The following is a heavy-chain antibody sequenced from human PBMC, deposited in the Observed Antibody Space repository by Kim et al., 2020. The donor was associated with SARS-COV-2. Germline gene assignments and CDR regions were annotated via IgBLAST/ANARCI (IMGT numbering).Heavy chain of an antibody. CDR3: ARDRIVVVTDNYYYYYGMDV. CDR2: INTNTGNP. V-gene: IGHV7-4-1*02. J-gene: IGHJ6*02. Sequence: ASVKVSCKASGYTFTSYAMNWVRQAPGQGLEWMGWINTNTGNPTYAQGFTGRFVFSLDTSVSTAYLQISSLKAEDTAVYYCARDRIVVVTDNYYYYYGMDVWGPGTTVTVSS. CDR1: GYTFTSYA. D-gene: IGHD2-21*02.